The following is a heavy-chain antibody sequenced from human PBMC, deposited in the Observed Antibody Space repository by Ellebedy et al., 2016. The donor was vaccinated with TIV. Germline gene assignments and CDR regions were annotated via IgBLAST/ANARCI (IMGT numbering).Heavy chain of an antibody. Sequence: MPSDTLSLTCAVYGGSFIGYYWTWVRQPPGKGLDWLGEIDHSGNAYYNPSLKNRVTMSVDTSKNQFSLNLSSVTAADTAVSYCARGYCSGGDCYLQFDYWGQGALVTVSS. CDR3: ARGYCSGGDCYLQFDY. CDR1: GGSFIGYY. V-gene: IGHV4-34*01. D-gene: IGHD2-15*01. J-gene: IGHJ4*02. CDR2: IDHSGNA.